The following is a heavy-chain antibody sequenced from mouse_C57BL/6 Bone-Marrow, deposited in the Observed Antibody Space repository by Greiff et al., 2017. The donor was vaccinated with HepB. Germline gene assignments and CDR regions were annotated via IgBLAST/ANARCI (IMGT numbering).Heavy chain of an antibody. CDR3: TRMGWLLQAWFAY. CDR2: IYPGNSDT. Sequence: VQLQQSGTVLARPGASVKMSCKTSGYTFTSYWMHWVKQRPGQGLEWIGAIYPGNSDTSYNQKFKGKAKLTAVTSASTAYMELSSLTNEDSAVYYCTRMGWLLQAWFAYWGQGTLVTVSA. CDR1: GYTFTSYW. V-gene: IGHV1-5*01. D-gene: IGHD2-3*01. J-gene: IGHJ3*01.